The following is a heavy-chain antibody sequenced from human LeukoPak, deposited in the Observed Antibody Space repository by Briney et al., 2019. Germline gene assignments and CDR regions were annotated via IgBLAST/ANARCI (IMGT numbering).Heavy chain of an antibody. CDR2: IYYSGST. CDR1: GGSVSSGSYY. V-gene: IGHV4-61*01. J-gene: IGHJ4*02. CDR3: AREGDY. Sequence: SETLSLTCTVSGGSVSSGSYYWSWIRQPPGKGLEWIGYIYYSGSTNYNPSLKSRVTISADTSKNQFSLRLTSVTAADTAVYYCAREGDYWGQGNLVTVSS.